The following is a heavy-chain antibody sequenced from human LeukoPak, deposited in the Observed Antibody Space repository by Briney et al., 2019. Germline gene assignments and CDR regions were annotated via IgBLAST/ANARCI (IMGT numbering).Heavy chain of an antibody. Sequence: ASVKVSCKASGYTFTSYYMHWVRQAPGQGLEWMGIINPSGGSTSYAQKFQGRVTMTRDTSTSTVYMELSSLRSEDTAVYYCARVPRGYCSSTSCHPFDYWGQGTLVTVSS. CDR3: ARVPRGYCSSTSCHPFDY. D-gene: IGHD2-2*01. CDR1: GYTFTSYY. V-gene: IGHV1-46*01. CDR2: INPSGGST. J-gene: IGHJ4*02.